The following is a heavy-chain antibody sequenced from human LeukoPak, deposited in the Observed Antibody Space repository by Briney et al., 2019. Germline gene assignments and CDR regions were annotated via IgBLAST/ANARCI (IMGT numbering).Heavy chain of an antibody. V-gene: IGHV1-69*05. Sequence: SVKVSCKASGGTFSSYAISWVRQAPGQGLEWMGGIIPIFGTANYAQKFQGRVTITTDESTSTAYMELRSLRSEDTAVYYCARSRVPAALDAFDIWGQGTLVTVSS. J-gene: IGHJ3*02. CDR3: ARSRVPAALDAFDI. D-gene: IGHD2-2*01. CDR2: IIPIFGTA. CDR1: GGTFSSYA.